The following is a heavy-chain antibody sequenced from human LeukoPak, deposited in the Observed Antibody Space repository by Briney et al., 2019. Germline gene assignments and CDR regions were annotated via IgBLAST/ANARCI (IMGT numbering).Heavy chain of an antibody. CDR3: AKGYYYDSSPTFDY. V-gene: IGHV3-23*01. Sequence: GGSLRLSCAASGFTFSSYAMSWVRQAPGKGLEWVSAISGSGGSTYYADSVKGRFTISRDNSKNALYLQMNSLRAEDTAVYYCAKGYYYDSSPTFDYWGQGTLVTVSS. J-gene: IGHJ4*02. CDR1: GFTFSSYA. CDR2: ISGSGGST. D-gene: IGHD3-22*01.